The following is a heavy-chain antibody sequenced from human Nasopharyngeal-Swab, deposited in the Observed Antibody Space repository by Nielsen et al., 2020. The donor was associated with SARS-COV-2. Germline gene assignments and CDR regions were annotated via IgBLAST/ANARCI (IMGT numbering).Heavy chain of an antibody. V-gene: IGHV1-69*13. CDR3: ASHSSSWYLGPQSRGGSDY. J-gene: IGHJ4*02. CDR1: EGTFSSYA. D-gene: IGHD6-13*01. CDR2: IIPIFGTA. Sequence: SVKVSCKASEGTFSSYAISWVRQAPGQGLEWMGGIIPIFGTANYAQKFQGRVTITADESTSTAYMELSSLRSEDTAVYYCASHSSSWYLGPQSRGGSDYWGQGTLVTVSS.